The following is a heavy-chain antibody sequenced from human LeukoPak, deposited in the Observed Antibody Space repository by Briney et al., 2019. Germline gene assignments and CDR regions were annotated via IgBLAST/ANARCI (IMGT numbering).Heavy chain of an antibody. J-gene: IGHJ4*02. CDR1: GFTFSSYS. CDR3: ARDTFYYDSSGLDY. CDR2: ISSSTSYI. V-gene: IGHV3-21*01. D-gene: IGHD3-22*01. Sequence: PGGSLRLSSAASGFTFSSYSMNWVRQAPRKGLEWVSSISSSTSYIYYADSVKGRFTISRDNAKNSLYLQMNSLRAEDTAVYYCARDTFYYDSSGLDYWGQGTLVTVSS.